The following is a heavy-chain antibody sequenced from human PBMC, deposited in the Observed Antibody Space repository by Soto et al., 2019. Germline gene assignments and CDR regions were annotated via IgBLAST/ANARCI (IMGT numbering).Heavy chain of an antibody. D-gene: IGHD3-3*01. CDR3: AKDRQADFWRLPSPMDV. CDR2: ISYDGSNK. V-gene: IGHV3-30*18. CDR1: GFTFSSSG. Sequence: VGSLRLSCAASGFTFSSSGIHWVRQAPGKGLEWVAVISYDGSNKFYIDSVKGRFTVSRDNSKNTLYLQMSSLRAEDTAVYYCAKDRQADFWRLPSPMDVWGKGTTVTSP. J-gene: IGHJ6*04.